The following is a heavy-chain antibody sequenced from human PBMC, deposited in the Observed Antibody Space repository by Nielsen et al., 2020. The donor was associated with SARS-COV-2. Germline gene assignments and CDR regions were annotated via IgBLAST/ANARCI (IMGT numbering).Heavy chain of an antibody. D-gene: IGHD5-12*01. CDR2: SDHSWRI. CDR1: GGSIRNTY. CDR3: ARRNGNSGYYFYFEY. V-gene: IGHV4-59*12. Sequence: SETLSLTCADSGGSIRNTYWGWIRQPPGKRLEWIAYSDHSWRINYNPSLKSRVTMSVDKSKNQFSLQLSSVTAADTAMYYCARRNGNSGYYFYFEYWGHGSLVTVSS. J-gene: IGHJ4*01.